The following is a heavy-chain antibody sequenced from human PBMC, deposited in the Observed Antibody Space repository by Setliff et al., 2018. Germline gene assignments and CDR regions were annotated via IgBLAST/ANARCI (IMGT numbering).Heavy chain of an antibody. CDR1: GGSISSSSYY. CDR3: ARDRITIFGVVIPFDY. CDR2: IYYSGST. D-gene: IGHD3-3*01. Sequence: PSETLSLTCTVSGGSISSSSYYWGWIRQPPGKGLEWIGSIYYSGSTYYNPSLKSRVTISVDTSKNQFALQLSSVTAADTAVYYCARDRITIFGVVIPFDYWGQGTLVTVS. V-gene: IGHV4-39*06. J-gene: IGHJ4*02.